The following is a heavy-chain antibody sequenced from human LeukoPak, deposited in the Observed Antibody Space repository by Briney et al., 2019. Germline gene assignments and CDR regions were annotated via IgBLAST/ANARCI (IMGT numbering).Heavy chain of an antibody. V-gene: IGHV3-30*02. D-gene: IGHD1-26*01. Sequence: GGSLRLSCVGSGFTFSSHGLHWVRQAPGKGLEWVAFIRDDGSKTHYADSLKGRFTISRDNSKNTLYLQMNSLRAEDTAVYYCAKEGPHRGSYYLDFDSWGQGTLVTVSS. J-gene: IGHJ4*02. CDR2: IRDDGSKT. CDR1: GFTFSSHG. CDR3: AKEGPHRGSYYLDFDS.